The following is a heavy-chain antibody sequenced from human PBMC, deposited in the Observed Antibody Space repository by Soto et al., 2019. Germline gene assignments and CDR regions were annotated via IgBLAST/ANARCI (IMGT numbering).Heavy chain of an antibody. CDR1: GFSFSNYA. V-gene: IGHV3-23*01. D-gene: IGHD6-13*01. CDR2: ISGSGGST. Sequence: GGSLRLSCAASGFSFSNYAMSWVRQAPGKGLEWVAAISGSGGSTYYADAVKGRLTISRDNSKNTLFVQMNSLRVEDTAVYYCAKDQFSIAAAGLDYWGQGTLVTVSS. CDR3: AKDQFSIAAAGLDY. J-gene: IGHJ4*02.